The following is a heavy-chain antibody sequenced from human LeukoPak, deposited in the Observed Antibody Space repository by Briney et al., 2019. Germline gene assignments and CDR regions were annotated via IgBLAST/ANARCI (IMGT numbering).Heavy chain of an antibody. J-gene: IGHJ4*02. CDR2: IIPILGSA. CDR1: GDSFSNYA. CDR3: ATGVRAIPIYY. Sequence: SVKVSCKASGDSFSNYALSWVRQAPGQGLEWMGGIIPILGSATYAQKFQGRVTITTDESTNTAYMELSSIRSDDTAVFYCATGVRAIPIYYWGQGTLVTVSS. V-gene: IGHV1-69*05. D-gene: IGHD2-21*01.